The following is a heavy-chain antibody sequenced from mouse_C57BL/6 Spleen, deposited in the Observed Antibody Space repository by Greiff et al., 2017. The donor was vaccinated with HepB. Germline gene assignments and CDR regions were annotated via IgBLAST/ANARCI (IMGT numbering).Heavy chain of an antibody. CDR3: ARGNSNYPAY. Sequence: VQLQESGAELARPGASVKLSCKASGYTFTSYGISWVKQRTGQGLEWIGEIYPRSGNTYYNEKFKGKATLTADKSSSTAYMELRSLTSEDSAVYFCARGNSNYPAYWGQGTLVTVSA. J-gene: IGHJ3*01. CDR2: IYPRSGNT. D-gene: IGHD2-5*01. CDR1: GYTFTSYG. V-gene: IGHV1-81*01.